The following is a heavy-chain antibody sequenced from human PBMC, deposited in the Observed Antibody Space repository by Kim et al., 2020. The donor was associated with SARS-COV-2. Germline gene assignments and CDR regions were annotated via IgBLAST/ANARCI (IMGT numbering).Heavy chain of an antibody. J-gene: IGHJ4*02. D-gene: IGHD3-22*01. CDR1: GGSISSSSYY. CDR2: IYYSGST. CDR3: ASSRSIKAITMIVFGY. V-gene: IGHV4-39*01. Sequence: SETLSLTCTVSGGSISSSSYYWGWIRQPPGKGLEWIGSIYYSGSTYYNPSLKSRVTISVDTSKNQFSLKLSSVTAADTAVYYCASSRSIKAITMIVFGYWGQGTLVTVSS.